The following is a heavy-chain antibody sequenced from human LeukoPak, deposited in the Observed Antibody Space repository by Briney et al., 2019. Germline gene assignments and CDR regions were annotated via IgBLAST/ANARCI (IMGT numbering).Heavy chain of an antibody. J-gene: IGHJ5*02. CDR3: ARDGDQYSSSSWFDP. Sequence: PGRSLRLSCAASGFTFSSYGMHWVRQAPGKGLEWVAVIWYDGSNKYYADSVKGRFTISRDNSKNTLYLQMNSLRAEDTAVYYCARDGDQYSSSSWFDPGAREPWSPSPQ. D-gene: IGHD6-13*01. V-gene: IGHV3-33*01. CDR1: GFTFSSYG. CDR2: IWYDGSNK.